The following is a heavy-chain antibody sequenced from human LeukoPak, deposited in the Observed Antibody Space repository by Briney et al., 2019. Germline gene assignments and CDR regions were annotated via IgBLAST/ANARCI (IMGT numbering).Heavy chain of an antibody. CDR1: GFNFNDAA. CDR3: AKDIQLSA. J-gene: IGHJ3*01. CDR2: IASSGRNT. D-gene: IGHD5-24*01. Sequence: GGSLRLSCAASGFNFNDAAMTWVRQAPVKGLEWVSLIASSGRNTYHTDSVRGRLTISRDNSKKTLSLQMNRLRVEATAIYYCAKDIQLSAWGLGTMVTVSS. V-gene: IGHV3-23*01.